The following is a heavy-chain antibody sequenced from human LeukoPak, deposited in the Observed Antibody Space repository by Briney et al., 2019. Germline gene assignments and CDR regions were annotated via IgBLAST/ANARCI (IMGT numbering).Heavy chain of an antibody. CDR3: ARDPFESYCSGGSCYSWNWFDP. Sequence: ASVKVSCKASGYTFTSYYMHWVRQAPGQGLEWMGIINPSGGSTSYAQKFQGRVTMTRDMSTSTVYMELSSLRSEDTAVYYCARDPFESYCSGGSCYSWNWFDPWGQGTLVTVSS. J-gene: IGHJ5*02. CDR1: GYTFTSYY. CDR2: INPSGGST. V-gene: IGHV1-46*01. D-gene: IGHD2-15*01.